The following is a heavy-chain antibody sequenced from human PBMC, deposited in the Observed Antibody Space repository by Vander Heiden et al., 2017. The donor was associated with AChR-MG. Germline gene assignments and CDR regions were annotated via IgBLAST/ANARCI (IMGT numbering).Heavy chain of an antibody. CDR2: IYYSGST. CDR1: GGSISSSSYY. D-gene: IGHD4-17*01. J-gene: IGHJ4*02. Sequence: QLQLQESGPGLVKPSETLSLTCTVSGGSISSSSYYWGWIRQPPGKGLEWIGSIYYSGSTYYNPSLKSRVTISVDTSKNQFSLKLSSVTAADTAVYYCASPPPPMTTVVGSDYWGQGTLVTVSS. V-gene: IGHV4-39*01. CDR3: ASPPPPMTTVVGSDY.